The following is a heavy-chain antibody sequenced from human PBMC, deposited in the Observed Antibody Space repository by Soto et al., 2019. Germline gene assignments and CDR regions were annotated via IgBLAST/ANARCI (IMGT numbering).Heavy chain of an antibody. CDR3: ARDGPGGSGYEFYYYYYMDV. V-gene: IGHV3-33*01. D-gene: IGHD5-12*01. J-gene: IGHJ6*03. CDR2: IWYDGSNK. CDR1: GFTFSSYG. Sequence: GGSLRLSCAASGFTFSSYGMHWVRQAPGKGLEWVAVIWYDGSNKYYADSVKGRFTISRDNSKNTLYLQMNSLRAEDTAVYYCARDGPGGSGYEFYYYYYMDVWGKGTTVTVSS.